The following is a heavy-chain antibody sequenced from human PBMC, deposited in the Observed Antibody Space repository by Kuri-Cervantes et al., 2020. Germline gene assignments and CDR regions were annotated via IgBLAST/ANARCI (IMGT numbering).Heavy chain of an antibody. CDR1: GYTFTGYY. D-gene: IGHD3-10*01. Sequence: ASVKVSCKASGYTFTGYYMHRVRQAPGQGLEWMGWMNPNSGNTGYAQKFQGRVTMTTDTSTSTAYMELRSLRSDDTAVYYCARDRPSSGEWFGDFIITYYYYGMDVWGQGTTVTVSS. J-gene: IGHJ6*02. CDR3: ARDRPSSGEWFGDFIITYYYYGMDV. CDR2: MNPNSGNT. V-gene: IGHV1-2*02.